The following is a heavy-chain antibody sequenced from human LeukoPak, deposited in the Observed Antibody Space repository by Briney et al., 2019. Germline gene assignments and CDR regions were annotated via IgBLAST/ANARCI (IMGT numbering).Heavy chain of an antibody. CDR3: ARVGIAVRGLDY. CDR1: GYTFTGYY. Sequence: GSVKVSCKASGYTFTGYYMHWVRQAPGQGLEWMGWINPNSGGTNYAQKFQGRVTMTRDTSISTAYMELSRLRSDDTAVYYCARVGIAVRGLDYWGQGTLVTVSS. V-gene: IGHV1-2*02. J-gene: IGHJ4*02. CDR2: INPNSGGT. D-gene: IGHD6-19*01.